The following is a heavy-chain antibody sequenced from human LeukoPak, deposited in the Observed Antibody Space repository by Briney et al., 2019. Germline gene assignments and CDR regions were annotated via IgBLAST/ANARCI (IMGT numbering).Heavy chain of an antibody. Sequence: KPSETLSLTCTVSGGSISSSSYYWGWIRQPPGKGLEWIGSIYYSGSTYYNPSLKSRVTISVDTSKNQFSLKLSSVTAADTAVYYCARLGRVGATGDYWGQGTLVTVSS. CDR3: ARLGRVGATGDY. J-gene: IGHJ4*02. D-gene: IGHD1-26*01. CDR2: IYYSGST. V-gene: IGHV4-39*01. CDR1: GGSISSSSYY.